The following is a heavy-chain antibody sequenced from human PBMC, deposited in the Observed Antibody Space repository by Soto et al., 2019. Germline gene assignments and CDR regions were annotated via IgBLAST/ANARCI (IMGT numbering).Heavy chain of an antibody. Sequence: GGSLRLSCAASGFTFSSYGMHWVRQAPGKGLEWVAVISYDGSNKYYADSVKGRFTISRDNSKNTLYLQMNSLRAEDTAMYYCAKDRYCSGGSCYFGSLGYWGQGTLVTVSS. V-gene: IGHV3-30*18. CDR2: ISYDGSNK. J-gene: IGHJ4*02. CDR3: AKDRYCSGGSCYFGSLGY. D-gene: IGHD2-15*01. CDR1: GFTFSSYG.